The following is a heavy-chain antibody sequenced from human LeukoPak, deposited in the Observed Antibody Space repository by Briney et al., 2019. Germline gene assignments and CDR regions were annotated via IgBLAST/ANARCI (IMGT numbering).Heavy chain of an antibody. CDR1: GYTFTSYG. Sequence: ASVKVSCKASGYTFTSYGISWVRQAPGQGLEWMGWISAYNGNTNYAQKLQGRVTMTTDTSTSTAYMELRSLRSDDTAVSYCARAGWELLGYYYYYMDVWGKGTTVTISS. CDR2: ISAYNGNT. CDR3: ARAGWELLGYYYYYMDV. D-gene: IGHD1-26*01. J-gene: IGHJ6*03. V-gene: IGHV1-18*01.